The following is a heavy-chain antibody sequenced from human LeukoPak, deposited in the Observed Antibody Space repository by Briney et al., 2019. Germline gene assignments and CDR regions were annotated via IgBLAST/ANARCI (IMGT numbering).Heavy chain of an antibody. CDR3: ARGRGARWFDP. CDR2: MNPNSGNT. CDR1: GYTFTGYY. V-gene: IGHV1-8*02. D-gene: IGHD4/OR15-4a*01. Sequence: ASVKVSCKASGYTFTGYYMHWVRQATGQGLEWMGWMNPNSGNTGYAQKFQGRVTMTRNTSISTAYMELSSLRSEDTAVYYCARGRGARWFDPWGQGTLVTVSS. J-gene: IGHJ5*02.